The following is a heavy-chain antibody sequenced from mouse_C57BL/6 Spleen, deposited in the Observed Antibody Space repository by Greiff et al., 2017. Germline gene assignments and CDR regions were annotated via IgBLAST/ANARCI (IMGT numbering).Heavy chain of an antibody. CDR3: ARGDYDVDWYFDV. CDR2: IHPNSGST. J-gene: IGHJ1*03. CDR1: GYTFTSYW. V-gene: IGHV1-64*01. D-gene: IGHD2-4*01. Sequence: VKLQQPGAELVKPGASVKLSCKASGYTFTSYWMHWVKQRPGQGLEWIGMIHPNSGSTNYNEKFKSKATLTVDNSSSTAYMQLSSLTSEDSAVYYCARGDYDVDWYFDVWGTGTTVTVSS.